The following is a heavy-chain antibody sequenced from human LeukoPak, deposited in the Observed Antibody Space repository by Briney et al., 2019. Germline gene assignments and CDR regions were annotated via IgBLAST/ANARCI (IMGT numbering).Heavy chain of an antibody. Sequence: SETLSLTCTVSGGSISSSSYYWGWIRQPPGKGLEWIGSIYYSGSTYYNPSLKSRVTISVDTSKNQFSLKLSSVTAADTAVYYCARVQLRYNEYYGMDVWGQGTTVTVSS. CDR3: ARVQLRYNEYYGMDV. D-gene: IGHD1-1*01. CDR2: IYYSGST. J-gene: IGHJ6*02. CDR1: GGSISSSSYY. V-gene: IGHV4-39*07.